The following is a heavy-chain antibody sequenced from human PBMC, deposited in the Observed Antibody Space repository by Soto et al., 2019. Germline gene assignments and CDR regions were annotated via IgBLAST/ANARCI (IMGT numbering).Heavy chain of an antibody. J-gene: IGHJ4*02. CDR2: ISAYNGNT. V-gene: IGHV1-18*01. CDR1: GYTFTSYG. CDR3: ASAPYYDILTGYYPEN. Sequence: GASVKVSCKASGYTFTSYGISWVRQAPGQGLEWMGWISAYNGNTNYAQKLQGRVTMTTDTSTSTAYMELRSLRSDDTAVYYCASAPYYDILTGYYPENWGQGALVTVSS. D-gene: IGHD3-9*01.